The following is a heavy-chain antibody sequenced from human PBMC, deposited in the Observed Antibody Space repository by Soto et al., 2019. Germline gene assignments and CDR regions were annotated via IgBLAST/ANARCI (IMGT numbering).Heavy chain of an antibody. V-gene: IGHV3-48*03. CDR2: ISSSGSTI. CDR1: GFTFSSYE. Sequence: PGGSPRLSCAASGFTFSSYEMNWVRQAPGKGLEWVSYISSSGSTIYYADSVKGRFTISRDNAKNSLYLQMNSLRAEDTAVYYCARVTPLLYDSSGYYGYWGQGTLVTVSS. J-gene: IGHJ1*01. CDR3: ARVTPLLYDSSGYYGY. D-gene: IGHD3-22*01.